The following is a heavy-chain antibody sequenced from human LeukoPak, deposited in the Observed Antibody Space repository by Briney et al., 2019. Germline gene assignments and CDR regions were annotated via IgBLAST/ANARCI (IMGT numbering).Heavy chain of an antibody. J-gene: IGHJ4*02. V-gene: IGHV4-39*01. D-gene: IGHD4-23*01. CDR1: GGSISSSSYY. CDR3: ARVRMSTVEN. Sequence: SETLSLTCTVSGGSISSSSYYWGWIRQPPGKGLEWIGSIYYSGSTYYNPSLKSRVTISVDTSKNQFSPKLSSVTAADTAVYYCARVRMSTVENWGQGTLVTVSS. CDR2: IYYSGST.